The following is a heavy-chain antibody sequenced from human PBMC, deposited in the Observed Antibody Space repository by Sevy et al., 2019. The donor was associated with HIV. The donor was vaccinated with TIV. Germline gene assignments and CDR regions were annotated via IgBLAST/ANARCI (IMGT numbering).Heavy chain of an antibody. CDR3: ARDTFGGVSRRGAATFNL. D-gene: IGHD3-16*01. J-gene: IGHJ3*01. Sequence: ASVKVSCKASGYIFTNYGITWVRQAPGQGLEWMGWISAYKGHTNYAQKLQGRVTMTTDTSTTTAYMELRSLRSDDTALYYCARDTFGGVSRRGAATFNLWGQGTMVTVSS. CDR1: GYIFTNYG. CDR2: ISAYKGHT. V-gene: IGHV1-18*01.